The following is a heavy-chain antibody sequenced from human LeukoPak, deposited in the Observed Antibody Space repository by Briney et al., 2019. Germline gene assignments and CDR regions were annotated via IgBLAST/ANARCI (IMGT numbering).Heavy chain of an antibody. CDR2: ISASGDIT. J-gene: IGHJ4*02. Sequence: GGSLRLSCAASRFAFSTYAMNWVRQAPGKGLEWVSAISASGDITNYADSVKGRFTISRDNSKNTLYLQMNSLRAEDTAVYYCAKGRYSSGEGEDYFDYWGQGTLVTVSS. V-gene: IGHV3-23*01. D-gene: IGHD6-19*01. CDR1: RFAFSTYA. CDR3: AKGRYSSGEGEDYFDY.